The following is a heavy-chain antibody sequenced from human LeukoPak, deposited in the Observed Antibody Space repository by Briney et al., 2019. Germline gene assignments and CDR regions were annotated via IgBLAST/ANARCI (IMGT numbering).Heavy chain of an antibody. J-gene: IGHJ4*02. CDR1: GFTFSSYS. D-gene: IGHD5-12*01. CDR2: ISSSSSYI. Sequence: GGSLRLSCAASGFTFSSYSMNWVRQAPGKGLEWVSSISSSSSYIYYADSVKGRFTISRDNAKNSLYLQMNSLRAEDTAVYYCARDQSSSGYDPSDYWGQGTLVTVSS. CDR3: ARDQSSSGYDPSDY. V-gene: IGHV3-21*01.